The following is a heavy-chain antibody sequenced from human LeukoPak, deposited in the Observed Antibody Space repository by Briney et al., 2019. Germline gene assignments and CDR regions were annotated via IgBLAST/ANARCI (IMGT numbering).Heavy chain of an antibody. J-gene: IGHJ6*02. CDR3: SRGSFITIFGVVL. D-gene: IGHD3-3*01. Sequence: GGSLRLSCAASGFTFSSYEMNWVRQAPGKGLEWVAVISYDGSNKYYADSVKGRFTISRDNSKNTLYLQMNSLRAEDTAVYYCSRGSFITIFGVVLWGQGTTVTVSS. CDR1: GFTFSSYE. V-gene: IGHV3-30-3*01. CDR2: ISYDGSNK.